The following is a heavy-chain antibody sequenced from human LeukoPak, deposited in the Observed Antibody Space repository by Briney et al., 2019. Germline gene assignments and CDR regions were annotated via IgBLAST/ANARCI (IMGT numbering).Heavy chain of an antibody. CDR2: ISSSGSTK. V-gene: IGHV3-11*01. J-gene: IGHJ4*02. CDR3: ARDGHAYGRGSPHY. D-gene: IGHD3-10*01. CDR1: GFTFSDYY. Sequence: PGGPLRLSCAASGFTFSDYYMSWIRQAPGKGLEWVSYISSSGSTKYYADSVKGRFTISRDNAKNSYLQMNSLRAEDTAVYYCARDGHAYGRGSPHYWGQGTLVTVSS.